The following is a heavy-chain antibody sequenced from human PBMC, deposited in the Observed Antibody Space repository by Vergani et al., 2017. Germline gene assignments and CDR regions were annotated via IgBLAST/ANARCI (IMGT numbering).Heavy chain of an antibody. Sequence: QVQLVQSGAEVKKPGSSVKVSCKASGGTFSSYAISWVRQAPGQGLEWMGRIIPILGIANYAQKFQGRVPITADKSTSTAYMELSSLRSEDTAVYYCARDRPADRYYYYYMDVWGKGTTVTVSS. CDR2: IIPILGIA. J-gene: IGHJ6*03. V-gene: IGHV1-69*04. CDR1: GGTFSSYA. D-gene: IGHD6-6*01. CDR3: ARDRPADRYYYYYMDV.